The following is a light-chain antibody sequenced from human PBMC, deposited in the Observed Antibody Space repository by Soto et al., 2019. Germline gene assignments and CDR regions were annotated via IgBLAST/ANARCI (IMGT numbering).Light chain of an antibody. CDR3: QQYNNWPQT. J-gene: IGKJ1*01. Sequence: EIVMTQSPATLSVSPGERATLSCRASQSVSGDLAWYQQKPGQAPRLLIFGASTRATGIPARFSGSGSGTEFTLTISSLQSEDFAVYYCQQYNNWPQTFGQGTNVDIK. CDR2: GAS. V-gene: IGKV3-15*01. CDR1: QSVSGD.